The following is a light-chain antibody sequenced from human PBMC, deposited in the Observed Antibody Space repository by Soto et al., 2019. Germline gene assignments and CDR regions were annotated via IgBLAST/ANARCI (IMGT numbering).Light chain of an antibody. CDR1: QSVSSSY. V-gene: IGKV3-20*01. Sequence: EIELTQSPGTLSLSPGERATLSCRASQSVSSSYLAWYQQKPGQTPRLLIYHASSRATGIPDRFSGSGSGTDFTLTISRLEPEDFAVYYCQQYGSSLITFGQGTRLEIK. J-gene: IGKJ5*01. CDR2: HAS. CDR3: QQYGSSLIT.